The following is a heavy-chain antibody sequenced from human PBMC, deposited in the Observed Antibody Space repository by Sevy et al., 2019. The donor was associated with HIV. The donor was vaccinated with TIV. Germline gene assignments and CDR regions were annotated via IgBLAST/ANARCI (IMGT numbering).Heavy chain of an antibody. V-gene: IGHV4-30-4*01. CDR1: GGSISSGDYY. CDR2: IYYSGST. CDR3: AREDEGPMGPSFDI. D-gene: IGHD3-16*01. Sequence: SETPSLTCTVSGGSISSGDYYWSWIRQPPGKGLEWIGYIYYSGSTYYNPSLKSRVTISVDTSKNQFSLKLSSVTAADTAVYYCAREDEGPMGPSFDIWGQGTMVTVSS. J-gene: IGHJ3*02.